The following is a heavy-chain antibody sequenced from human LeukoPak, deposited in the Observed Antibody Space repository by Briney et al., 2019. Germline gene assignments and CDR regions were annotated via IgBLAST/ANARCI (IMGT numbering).Heavy chain of an antibody. CDR2: IRYDGGNK. J-gene: IGHJ4*02. CDR3: AKGTWDDFH. CDR1: GFTFSSYG. D-gene: IGHD3-3*01. Sequence: GGSLRLSCAASGFTFSSYGMHWVRQAPGKGLEWVAFIRYDGGNKYYADSVKGRFTISRDNSKNTLYLQMNSLRAEDTAVYYCAKGTWDDFHWGQGTLVTVSS. V-gene: IGHV3-30*02.